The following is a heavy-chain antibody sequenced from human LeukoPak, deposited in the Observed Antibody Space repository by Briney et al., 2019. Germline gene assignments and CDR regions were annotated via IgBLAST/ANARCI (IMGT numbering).Heavy chain of an antibody. CDR1: GYSISTSYY. D-gene: IGHD4-17*01. CDR2: IYHSGNT. V-gene: IGHV4-38-2*02. CDR3: ARAGYGDSDFDY. J-gene: IGHJ4*02. Sequence: SETLSLTCTVSGYSISTSYYWGWIRQPPGQGLEWIGSIYHSGNTYYNPSLKSRVTISVDTSKNQFSLKLNSVSAADTAVYYCARAGYGDSDFDYWGQGTLVTVSS.